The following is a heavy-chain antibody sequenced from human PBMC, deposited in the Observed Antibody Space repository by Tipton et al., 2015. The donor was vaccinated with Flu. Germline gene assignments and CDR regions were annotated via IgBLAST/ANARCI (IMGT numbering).Heavy chain of an antibody. CDR3: ARGDFWSGYYVDY. Sequence: TLSLTCTVSGGSVSSGSYYWSWIRQPPGKGLEWIGYIYYSGSTNYNPSLKSRVTISVDTSKNQFSLKLSSVTAADTAVYYCARGDFWSGYYVDYWGQGTLATVSS. CDR1: GGSVSSGSYY. V-gene: IGHV4-61*01. D-gene: IGHD3-3*01. CDR2: IYYSGST. J-gene: IGHJ4*02.